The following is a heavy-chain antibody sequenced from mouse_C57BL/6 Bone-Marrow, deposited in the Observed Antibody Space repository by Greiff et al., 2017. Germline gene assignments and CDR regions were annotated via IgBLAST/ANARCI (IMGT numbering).Heavy chain of an antibody. CDR3: ARWGFRRPVWDCWYFDV. J-gene: IGHJ1*03. V-gene: IGHV1-69*01. Sequence: QVQLQQPGAELVMPGASVKLSCKASGYTFTSYWMHWVKQRPGQGLEWIGEIDPSDSYTNYNQKFKGKSTLTVDKSSSTAYMQLSSLTSEDSAVYYCARWGFRRPVWDCWYFDVWGTGTTVTVSS. D-gene: IGHD2-10*02. CDR1: GYTFTSYW. CDR2: IDPSDSYT.